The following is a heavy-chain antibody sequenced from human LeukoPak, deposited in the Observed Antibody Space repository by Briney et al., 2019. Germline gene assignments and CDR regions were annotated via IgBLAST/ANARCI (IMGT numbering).Heavy chain of an antibody. CDR2: IIPILGIA. CDR1: GGTFSSYA. J-gene: IGHJ6*03. CDR3: AREGAGYYYYYMDV. V-gene: IGHV1-69*04. Sequence: GSSVKVSCKASGGTFSSYAISWVRQAPGQGLEWMGRIIPILGIANYAQKFEGRVTITADKSTSTAYMELSSLRSEDTAVYYCAREGAGYYYYYMDVWGKGTTVTVSS. D-gene: IGHD3-16*01.